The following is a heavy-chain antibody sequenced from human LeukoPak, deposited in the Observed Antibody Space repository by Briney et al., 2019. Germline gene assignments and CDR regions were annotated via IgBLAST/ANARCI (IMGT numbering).Heavy chain of an antibody. D-gene: IGHD3-16*02. Sequence: SGPALVKPTQTLTLTCTFSGFSLSTSGMCVSWIRQPPGKALGWLALIDWDDDKYYSTSLKTRLTISKDTSKNQVVLTMTNMDPVDTATYYCARSTRYYDYVWGSYRPPYYYYYGMDVWGQGTTVTVSS. CDR2: IDWDDDK. J-gene: IGHJ6*02. CDR1: GFSLSTSGMC. CDR3: ARSTRYYDYVWGSYRPPYYYYYGMDV. V-gene: IGHV2-70*01.